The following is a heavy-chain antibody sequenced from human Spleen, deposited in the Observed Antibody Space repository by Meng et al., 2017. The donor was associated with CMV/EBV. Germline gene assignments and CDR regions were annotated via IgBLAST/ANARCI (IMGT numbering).Heavy chain of an antibody. CDR2: INPHRGDT. CDR3: ARIPAGNTGGRPFDY. J-gene: IGHJ4*02. CDR1: GYTFTGYY. V-gene: IGHV1-2*02. Sequence: ASVKVSCKASGYTFTGYYIHWVRQAPGQGFEWMGWINPHRGDTDYAQKFQGKVTMTRDTSINTAYMELTRLTSDDTAVYYCARIPAGNTGGRPFDYWGQGTLVTVLL. D-gene: IGHD4-23*01.